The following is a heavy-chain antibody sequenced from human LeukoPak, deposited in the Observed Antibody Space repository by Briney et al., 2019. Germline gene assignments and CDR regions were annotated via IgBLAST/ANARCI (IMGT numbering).Heavy chain of an antibody. D-gene: IGHD4-17*01. CDR3: ASEPGGDDYYGMDV. CDR1: GGSISSYY. Sequence: PSETLSLTCTVSGGSISSYYWSWLRQPPGKGLEWIGYIYYSGSTNYNPSLKSRVTISVDTSKNQFSLKLSSVTAADTAVYYCASEPGGDDYYGMDVWGQGTTVTVSS. J-gene: IGHJ6*02. CDR2: IYYSGST. V-gene: IGHV4-59*01.